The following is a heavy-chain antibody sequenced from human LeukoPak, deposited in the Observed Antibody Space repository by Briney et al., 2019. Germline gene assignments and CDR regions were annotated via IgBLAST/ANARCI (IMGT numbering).Heavy chain of an antibody. CDR1: GGTFSSHG. D-gene: IGHD6-6*01. V-gene: IGHV1-69*13. Sequence: SVKVSCKASGGTFSSHGISWVRQAPGRGREWMGRIIPIFDTSNYAQKFQGRVTITADESTSTAYMELSSLRSEDTAVYYCARGSIAAKIDYWGQGTLVTVSS. CDR2: IIPIFDTS. CDR3: ARGSIAAKIDY. J-gene: IGHJ4*02.